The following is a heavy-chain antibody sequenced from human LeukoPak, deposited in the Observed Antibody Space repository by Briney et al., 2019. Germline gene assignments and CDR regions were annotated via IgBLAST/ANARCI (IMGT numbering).Heavy chain of an antibody. Sequence: ASVKVSCKAFGYTFTSYYMHWVRQAPGQGLEWMGIINPSGGSTSYAQKFQGRVTMTRDTSTSTVYMELSSLRSEDTAVYYCARDLIYYDSSGSLGYWGQGTLVTVSS. CDR2: INPSGGST. CDR1: GYTFTSYY. D-gene: IGHD3-22*01. V-gene: IGHV1-46*01. J-gene: IGHJ4*02. CDR3: ARDLIYYDSSGSLGY.